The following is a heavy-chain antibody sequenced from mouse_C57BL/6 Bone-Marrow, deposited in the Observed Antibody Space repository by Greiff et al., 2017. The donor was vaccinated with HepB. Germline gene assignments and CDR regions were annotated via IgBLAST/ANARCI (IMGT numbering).Heavy chain of an antibody. CDR3: ARDLRYYGSSLYWYFDV. J-gene: IGHJ1*03. CDR1: GFTFSSYA. Sequence: EVQLMESGGGLVKPGGSLKLSCAASGFTFSSYAMSWVRQTPEKRLEWVATISDGGSYTYYPDNVKGRFTISRDNAKNNLYLQMSHLKSEDIAMYYCARDLRYYGSSLYWYFDVWGTGTTVTVSS. CDR2: ISDGGSYT. D-gene: IGHD1-1*01. V-gene: IGHV5-4*01.